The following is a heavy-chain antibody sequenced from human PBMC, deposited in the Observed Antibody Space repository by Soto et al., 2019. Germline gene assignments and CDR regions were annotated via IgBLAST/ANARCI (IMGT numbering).Heavy chain of an antibody. CDR1: GGSISSGDYY. CDR3: ARDRNYDFWSGMNYYYYYGMDV. D-gene: IGHD3-3*01. Sequence: SETLSLTCTVSGGSISSGDYYWSWIRQPPGKGLEWIGYIYYSGSTYYNPSLKSRVTISVDTSKNQFSLKLSSVTAADTAVYYCARDRNYDFWSGMNYYYYYGMDVWGQGTTVTVS. CDR2: IYYSGST. J-gene: IGHJ6*02. V-gene: IGHV4-30-4*01.